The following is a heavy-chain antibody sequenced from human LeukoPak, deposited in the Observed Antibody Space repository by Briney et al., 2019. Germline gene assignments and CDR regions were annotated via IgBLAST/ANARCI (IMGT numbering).Heavy chain of an antibody. CDR2: IYHSGST. J-gene: IGHJ1*01. Sequence: PSETLSLTCTVSGYSISSGYYWGWIRQPPGKGLEWIGSIYHSGSTYYNPSLKSRVTISVDTSKNQFSLKLSSVTAADTAVYYCARGDYCGSSGCYGYFQHWGQGTLVTVSS. CDR1: GYSISSGYY. CDR3: ARGDYCGSSGCYGYFQH. V-gene: IGHV4-38-2*02. D-gene: IGHD2-2*01.